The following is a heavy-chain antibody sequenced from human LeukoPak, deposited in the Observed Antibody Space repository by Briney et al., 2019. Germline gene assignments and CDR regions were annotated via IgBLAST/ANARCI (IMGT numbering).Heavy chain of an antibody. CDR3: ATLGFCTSTSCSFVN. CDR1: GFPFSSYV. V-gene: IGHV3-23*01. Sequence: GGSLRLSCAASGFPFSSYVMGWVRQAPGKGLEWVSTISDGFGTTYYADYVKGRFTISRDNSKNTLYLQMNSLRADDTAVYYCATLGFCTSTSCSFVNWGQGTLVTVSS. D-gene: IGHD2-2*03. J-gene: IGHJ4*02. CDR2: ISDGFGTT.